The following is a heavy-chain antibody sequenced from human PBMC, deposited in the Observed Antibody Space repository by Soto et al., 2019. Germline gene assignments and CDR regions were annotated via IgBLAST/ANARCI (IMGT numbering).Heavy chain of an antibody. D-gene: IGHD1-1*01. CDR1: GVTFSSYA. Sequence: GGSLRLSCAASGVTFSSYAMHWVRQATGKGLEWVAVISYDGSNKYYADSVKGRFTISRDNSKNTLYLQMNSLRAEDTAVYYCARDRVSTGTTFGEFDPWGQGTLVTVSS. CDR3: ARDRVSTGTTFGEFDP. V-gene: IGHV3-30-3*01. CDR2: ISYDGSNK. J-gene: IGHJ5*02.